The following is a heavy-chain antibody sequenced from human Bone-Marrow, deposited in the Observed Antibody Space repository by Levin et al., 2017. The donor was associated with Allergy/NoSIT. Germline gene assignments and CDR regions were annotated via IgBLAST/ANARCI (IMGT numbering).Heavy chain of an antibody. V-gene: IGHV3-23*01. J-gene: IGHJ4*02. CDR2: LSGLGASS. CDR1: GFTFKDYG. D-gene: IGHD1/OR15-1a*01. Sequence: GGSLRLSCVASGFTFKDYGMAWVRQAPGKGLEWVSGLSGLGASSYYADSVQGRFTISRDNSKDILSLQMNSLRGEDTALYYWVKMFRKDTNIDSWGQGTLVVVPS. CDR3: VKMFRKDTNIDS.